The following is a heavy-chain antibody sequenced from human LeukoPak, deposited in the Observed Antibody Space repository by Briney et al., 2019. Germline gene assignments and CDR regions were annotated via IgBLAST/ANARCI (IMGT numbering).Heavy chain of an antibody. J-gene: IGHJ3*02. D-gene: IGHD3-22*01. Sequence: GGSLRLSCAASGFTFSSYGMHWVRQAPGKGLEWVAFMRYDGSNKYYADSVKGRFTISRDNSKNTLYLQMNSLRAEDTAVYYCAKPLIPEYYYDSSGYYPGAFDIWGQGTMVTVSS. CDR1: GFTFSSYG. CDR3: AKPLIPEYYYDSSGYYPGAFDI. V-gene: IGHV3-30*02. CDR2: MRYDGSNK.